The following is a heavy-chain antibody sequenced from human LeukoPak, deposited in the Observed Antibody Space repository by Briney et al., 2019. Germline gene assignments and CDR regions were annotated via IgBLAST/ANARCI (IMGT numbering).Heavy chain of an antibody. V-gene: IGHV1-2*02. CDR3: AKMGGYCSSTTCYAFDY. D-gene: IGHD2-2*01. CDR2: INPNSGGT. CDR1: GHTFTGYY. Sequence: ASVKVSCKASGHTFTGYYMHWVRQAPGQGLEWMGWINPNSGGTNYAQKFQGRVTMTRDTSISTAYMELSRLRSDDTAVYYCAKMGGYCSSTTCYAFDYWGQGTLVTVSS. J-gene: IGHJ4*02.